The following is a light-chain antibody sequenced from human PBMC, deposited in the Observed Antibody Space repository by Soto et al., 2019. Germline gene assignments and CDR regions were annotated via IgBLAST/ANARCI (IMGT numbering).Light chain of an antibody. CDR1: QSASSGY. Sequence: EVVLTQSPGTLSLSPGERATLSCRASQSASSGYLAWYQQKPGQAPRLLIYGASSRATGIPDRFSGSGSGTDFTLTISRLEPEDFAVYYCQQYGSSPVTFGGGTKVEIK. CDR2: GAS. J-gene: IGKJ4*01. CDR3: QQYGSSPVT. V-gene: IGKV3-20*01.